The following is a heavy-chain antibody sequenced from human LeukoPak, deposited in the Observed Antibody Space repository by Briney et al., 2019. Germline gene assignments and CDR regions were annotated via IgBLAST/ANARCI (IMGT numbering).Heavy chain of an antibody. Sequence: GASVKVSCKASGYTFTNYGISWVRQAPGQGLEWLGWISAYNGYTKYAQKFQGRVTMTRNTSISTAYMELSSLRSEDTAVYYCARGLRGYYYYWGQGTLVTVSS. CDR2: ISAYNGYT. J-gene: IGHJ4*02. CDR1: GYTFTNYG. V-gene: IGHV1-18*01. CDR3: ARGLRGYYYY. D-gene: IGHD3-22*01.